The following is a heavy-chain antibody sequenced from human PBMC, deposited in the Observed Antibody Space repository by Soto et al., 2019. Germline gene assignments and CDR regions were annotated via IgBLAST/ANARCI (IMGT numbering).Heavy chain of an antibody. J-gene: IGHJ4*02. Sequence: GGSLRLSCAASGFTFSSYAMHWVRQAPGKGLEWVAVISYDGSNKYYADSVKGRFTISRDNSKNTLYLQMNSLRAEDTAVYYCARDSGAYSSSSFDYWGQGTLVTVAS. V-gene: IGHV3-30*04. CDR3: ARDSGAYSSSSFDY. CDR1: GFTFSSYA. D-gene: IGHD6-6*01. CDR2: ISYDGSNK.